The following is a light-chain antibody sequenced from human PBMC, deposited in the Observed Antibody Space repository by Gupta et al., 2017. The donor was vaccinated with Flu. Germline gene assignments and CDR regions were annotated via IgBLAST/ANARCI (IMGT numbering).Light chain of an antibody. CDR2: RNN. V-gene: IGLV1-47*01. J-gene: IGLJ1*01. CDR1: SSNIGSGF. Sequence: RVTVSFSGSSSNIGSGFVYWYQHLPGTVPKLLIYRNNQRPSGVPDRFSGSKSGTSASLAISGLRSEEEGDYYCAAWDDSLSTYVFGTGTKVTVL. CDR3: AAWDDSLSTYV.